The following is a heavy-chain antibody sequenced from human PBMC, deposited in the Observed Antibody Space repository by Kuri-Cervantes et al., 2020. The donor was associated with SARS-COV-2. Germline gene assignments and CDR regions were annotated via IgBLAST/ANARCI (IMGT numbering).Heavy chain of an antibody. CDR1: GGSISSSSYY. CDR3: ARVRSLIVNNAFDI. V-gene: IGHV4-39*07. D-gene: IGHD2-21*01. J-gene: IGHJ3*02. CDR2: INQSGST. Sequence: SETLSLTCTVSGGSISSSSYYWGWIRQPPGKGLEWIGEINQSGSTSYSPSLKSRVTMSVDTSKNQFSLKLSSVTAADTAVYYCARVRSLIVNNAFDIWGQGTMVTVSS.